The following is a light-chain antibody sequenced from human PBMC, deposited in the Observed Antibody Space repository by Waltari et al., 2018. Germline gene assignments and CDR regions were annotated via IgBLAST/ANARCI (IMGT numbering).Light chain of an antibody. V-gene: IGKV3-20*01. CDR1: QSVSSTY. J-gene: IGKJ2*01. CDR2: GAS. Sequence: EIVLTQSPGTLSLSPGERATLSCRASQSVSSTYLAWYQQKPGQAPRLLIYGASNRATGIPDRFSGSGSGTDFTLSINRLEPEDFAVYYCQQYGSSHTFGQGTKLEIK. CDR3: QQYGSSHT.